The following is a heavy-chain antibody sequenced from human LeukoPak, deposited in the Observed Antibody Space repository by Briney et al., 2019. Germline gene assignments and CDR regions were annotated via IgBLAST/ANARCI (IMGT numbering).Heavy chain of an antibody. V-gene: IGHV3-7*01. CDR3: ARDGDCSGGSCYSPFDI. J-gene: IGHJ3*02. D-gene: IGHD2-15*01. Sequence: GGSLRPSCVASGFTFSTPWMNWVRQAPGKGLESVANIKGDGSVQSYVDSVKGRFTISRDNAKNSLFLQMNSLRAEDTAVYYCARDGDCSGGSCYSPFDIWGQGTMVTVSS. CDR1: GFTFSTPW. CDR2: IKGDGSVQ.